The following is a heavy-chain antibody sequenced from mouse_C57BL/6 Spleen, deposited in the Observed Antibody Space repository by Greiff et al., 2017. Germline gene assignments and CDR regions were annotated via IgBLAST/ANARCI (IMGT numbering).Heavy chain of an antibody. CDR3: ASSNHEGYFDV. CDR2: IWSGGST. Sequence: VQRVESGPGLVQPSQSLSITCTVSGFSLTSYGVHWVRQSPGKGLEWLGVIWSGGSTDYNAAFISRLSISKDNSKSQVFFKMNSLQADDTAIYYCASSNHEGYFDVWGTGTTVTVSS. J-gene: IGHJ1*03. CDR1: GFSLTSYG. V-gene: IGHV2-2*01.